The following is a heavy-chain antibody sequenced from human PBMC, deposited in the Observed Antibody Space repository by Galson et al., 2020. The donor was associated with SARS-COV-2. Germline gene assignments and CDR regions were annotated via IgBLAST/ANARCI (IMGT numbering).Heavy chain of an antibody. V-gene: IGHV4-34*01. Sequence: SETLSLTCAVYGGSFSGYYWSWIRQPPGKGLEWIGEINHSGSTNYTPSLKSRVTISVDTSKNQFSLKLSAVTAADTAVYYCARGRKATATVTTNWFDPWGQGTLVTVS. CDR1: GGSFSGYY. CDR2: INHSGST. CDR3: ARGRKATATVTTNWFDP. J-gene: IGHJ5*02. D-gene: IGHD4-17*01.